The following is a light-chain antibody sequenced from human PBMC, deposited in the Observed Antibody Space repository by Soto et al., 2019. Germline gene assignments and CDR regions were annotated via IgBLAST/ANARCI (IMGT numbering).Light chain of an antibody. CDR3: QQYDTLPLT. CDR1: HDISNY. CDR2: DAS. J-gene: IGKJ4*01. V-gene: IGKV1-33*01. Sequence: DIQMTQSPSSLSASLGDRVTITCQASHDISNYLNWYQQKPGKAPKLLIYDASNLQTGVPSRFSGSGSETDFTFTISSLQPEDIATYYCQQYDTLPLTFGGGTKVDI.